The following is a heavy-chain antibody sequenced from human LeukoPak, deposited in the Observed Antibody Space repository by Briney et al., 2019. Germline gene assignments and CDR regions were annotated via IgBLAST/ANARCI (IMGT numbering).Heavy chain of an antibody. CDR3: VRHKSGYSCGD. D-gene: IGHD5-18*01. Sequence: PGESLKISCKGSGYNFATDWIAWVRQMPGKGLEWMGIIFPADSDTRYNPSFQGQVTISSDKSITTAYLQWSSLKASDTAMYYCVRHKSGYSCGDWGQGTLVTVSS. V-gene: IGHV5-51*01. CDR1: GYNFATDW. J-gene: IGHJ4*02. CDR2: IFPADSDT.